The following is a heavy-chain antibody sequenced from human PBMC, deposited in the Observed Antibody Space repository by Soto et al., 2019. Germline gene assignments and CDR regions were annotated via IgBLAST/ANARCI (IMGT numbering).Heavy chain of an antibody. D-gene: IGHD3-22*01. CDR3: ARDSGTLGYYYDSSGYGGMDV. CDR1: GGSISSYY. CDR2: IYYSGST. Sequence: SETLSLTCTVSGGSISSYYWSWIRQPPGKGLEWIGYIYYSGSTNYNPSLKSRVTISVDTSKNQSSLKLSSVTAADTAVYYCARDSGTLGYYYDSSGYGGMDVWGQGTTVTVSS. J-gene: IGHJ6*02. V-gene: IGHV4-59*01.